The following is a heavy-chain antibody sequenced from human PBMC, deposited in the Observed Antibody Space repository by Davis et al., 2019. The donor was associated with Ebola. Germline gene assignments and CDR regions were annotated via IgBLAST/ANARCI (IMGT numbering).Heavy chain of an antibody. Sequence: GESLKISCAASGFSFSDYYMSWIRQAPGKGLEWVSYISISSGFTNYADSVKGRFTISRDNAKNSLYLKMNSLRAEDTAMYYCARGPRKMATTNFDYWGQGTLVTVSS. CDR3: ARGPRKMATTNFDY. V-gene: IGHV3-11*06. J-gene: IGHJ4*02. CDR2: ISISSGFT. CDR1: GFSFSDYY. D-gene: IGHD5-24*01.